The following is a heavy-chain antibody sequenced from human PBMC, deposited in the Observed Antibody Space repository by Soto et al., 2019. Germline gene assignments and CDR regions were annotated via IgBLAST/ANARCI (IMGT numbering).Heavy chain of an antibody. V-gene: IGHV4-59*02. CDR3: ARVLPSYCGGDCAYFDS. D-gene: IGHD2-21*02. CDR2: IFYSGST. CDR1: GGSVNSYY. Sequence: QVQLQESGPGLVRPSETLSLTCTVSGGSVNSYYWSWIRQTPGKGPEWIGYIFYSGSTPSNPSLKRRASMSVDMSKNHFSLRLSSLTAADTAVYYCARVLPSYCGGDCAYFDSWGQGILVTVSS. J-gene: IGHJ4*02.